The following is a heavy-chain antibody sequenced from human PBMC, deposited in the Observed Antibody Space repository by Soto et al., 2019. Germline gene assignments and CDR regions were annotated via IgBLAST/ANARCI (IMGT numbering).Heavy chain of an antibody. V-gene: IGHV4-30-2*02. CDR3: ARNPCGGSGGSCYSGGYYYYYSGMDV. J-gene: IGHJ6*02. D-gene: IGHD2-15*01. CDR1: GGSISSGGYS. CDR2: IYDSGST. Sequence: PSETLSLTCAVSGGSISSGGYSWSWIRQPPGKGLEWIGYIYDSGSTYYNPSLKSRVTISVDTSKNQFSLKLSSVTAADTAVYYCARNPCGGSGGSCYSGGYYYYYSGMDVWGQGTTVTVSS.